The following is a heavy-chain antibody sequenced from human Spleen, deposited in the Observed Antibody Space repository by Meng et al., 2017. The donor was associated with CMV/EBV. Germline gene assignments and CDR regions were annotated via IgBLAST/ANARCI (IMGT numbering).Heavy chain of an antibody. J-gene: IGHJ6*02. CDR1: GFTFSSYA. D-gene: IGHD2-8*02. CDR3: ARASGVFCTSDNCYRGGTDI. V-gene: IGHV3-30-3*01. Sequence: GGSLRLSCAASGFTFSSYAMHWVRQAPGKGLEWVAVISYDGSNKYYADSVKGRFTISRDNSKNTLYLQMNSLRAEDTAVYYCARASGVFCTSDNCYRGGTDIWGQGTTVTVSS. CDR2: ISYDGSNK.